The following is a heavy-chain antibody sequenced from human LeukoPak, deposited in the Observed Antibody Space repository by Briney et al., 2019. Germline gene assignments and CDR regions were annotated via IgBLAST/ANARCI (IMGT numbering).Heavy chain of an antibody. J-gene: IGHJ4*02. CDR2: IWYDGSNK. V-gene: IGHV3-33*01. D-gene: IGHD3-9*01. CDR1: GFTFSSYG. Sequence: GRSLRLSCAASGFTFSSYGMHWVRQAPGKGLEGVAVIWYDGSNKYYADSVKGRFTISRDNSKNTLYLKMNSLRAEDTAVYYCARGGDYDILTGFDYWGQGTLVTVSS. CDR3: ARGGDYDILTGFDY.